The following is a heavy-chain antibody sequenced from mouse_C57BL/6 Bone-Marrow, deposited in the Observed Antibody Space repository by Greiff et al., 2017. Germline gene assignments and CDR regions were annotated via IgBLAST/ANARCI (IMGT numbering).Heavy chain of an antibody. CDR3: ARWDGNHGYYAMDY. CDR2: IYPGSGST. D-gene: IGHD2-1*01. J-gene: IGHJ4*01. CDR1: GYTFTSYW. V-gene: IGHV1-55*01. Sequence: QVHVKQPGAELVKPGASVKMSCKASGYTFTSYWITWVKQRPGQGLEWIGDIYPGSGSTNYNEKFKSKATLTVDTSSSTAYMQLSSLTSEDSAVYYWARWDGNHGYYAMDYWGQGTSVTVSS.